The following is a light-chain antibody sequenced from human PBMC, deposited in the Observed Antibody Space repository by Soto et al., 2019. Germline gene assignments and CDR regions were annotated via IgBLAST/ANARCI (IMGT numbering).Light chain of an antibody. J-gene: IGLJ2*01. V-gene: IGLV4-69*01. CDR3: QTWGTGYVV. Sequence: QPVLTQSPSASASLGASVKLTCTLSSGHIGYTIAWHQQQPEKGPRYLMKLNSDGSHRKGDGIPDRFSGSTSGAERYLIISSLQSEDEADSYCQTWGTGYVVFGGGTKLTVL. CDR1: SGHIGYT. CDR2: LNSDGSH.